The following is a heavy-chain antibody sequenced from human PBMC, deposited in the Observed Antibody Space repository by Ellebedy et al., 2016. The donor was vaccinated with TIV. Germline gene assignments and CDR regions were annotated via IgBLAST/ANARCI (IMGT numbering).Heavy chain of an antibody. V-gene: IGHV4-34*01. CDR2: INHSGST. CDR3: ARLNGRQWLAKFDY. CDR1: GGSFSGYY. D-gene: IGHD6-19*01. Sequence: SETLSLTXAVYGGSFSGYYWSWIRQPPGKGLEWIGEINHSGSTNYNPSLKSRVTISVDTSKNQFSLKLSSVTAADTAVYYCARLNGRQWLAKFDYWGQGTLVTVSS. J-gene: IGHJ4*02.